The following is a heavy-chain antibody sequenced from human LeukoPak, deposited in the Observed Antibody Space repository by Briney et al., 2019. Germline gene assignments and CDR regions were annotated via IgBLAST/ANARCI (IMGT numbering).Heavy chain of an antibody. D-gene: IGHD3-3*01. CDR1: GFTFSSYW. CDR3: ARDRHDFWSGYRYYFDY. J-gene: IGHJ4*02. V-gene: IGHV3-7*01. Sequence: GGSLRLSCAASGFTFSSYWMSWVRQAPGKGLEWVANIKQDGSEKYYVDSVKGRFTISRDNAKNSLYLQMNSLRAEDTAVYYCARDRHDFWSGYRYYFDYWGQGTLVTVSS. CDR2: IKQDGSEK.